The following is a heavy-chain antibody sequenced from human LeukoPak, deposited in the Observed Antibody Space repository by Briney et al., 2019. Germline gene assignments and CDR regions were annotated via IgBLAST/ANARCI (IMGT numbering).Heavy chain of an antibody. J-gene: IGHJ4*02. V-gene: IGHV3-30*02. CDR2: IRYDGSNK. CDR3: ARDIVSFGYFDY. CDR1: GFTFSRYG. D-gene: IGHD2-15*01. Sequence: PGGSLRLSCAASGFTFSRYGMHWVRQAPGKGLEWVAFIRYDGSNKYYADSVKGRFTISRDNSKNTLYLQMNSLRAEDTAVYYCARDIVSFGYFDYWGQGTLVTVSS.